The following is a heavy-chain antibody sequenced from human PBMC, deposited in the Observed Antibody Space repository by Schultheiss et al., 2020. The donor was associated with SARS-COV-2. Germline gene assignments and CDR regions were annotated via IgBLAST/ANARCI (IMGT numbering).Heavy chain of an antibody. D-gene: IGHD3/OR15-3a*01. CDR2: IWYDGSNK. CDR3: AKALLDYEIDY. Sequence: GESLKISCAASGFTFSSYAMHWVRQAPGKGLEWVAVIWYDGSNKYYADSVKGRFTISRDNSKNTLYLQMNSLRAEDTAVYYCAKALLDYEIDYWGQGTLVTVSS. J-gene: IGHJ4*02. CDR1: GFTFSSYA. V-gene: IGHV3-33*06.